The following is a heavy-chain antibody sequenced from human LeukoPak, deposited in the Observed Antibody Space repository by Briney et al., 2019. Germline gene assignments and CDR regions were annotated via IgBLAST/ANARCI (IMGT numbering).Heavy chain of an antibody. V-gene: IGHV4-34*01. CDR1: GGSFSGYY. CDR3: ARVGATAIIASDP. CDR2: INHSGIT. J-gene: IGHJ5*02. Sequence: SETLSLTCAVYGGSFSGYYWNWIRQPPGKGLEWIGEINHSGITNYNPSLKSRVTISVDTSKKQFSLKLNSVTAADTAVYYCARVGATAIIASDPWGQGTQVIVSS. D-gene: IGHD5-12*01.